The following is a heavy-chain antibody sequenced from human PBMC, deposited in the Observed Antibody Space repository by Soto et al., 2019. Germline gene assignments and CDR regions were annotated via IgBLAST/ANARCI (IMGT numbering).Heavy chain of an antibody. CDR2: ISYDGSNK. J-gene: IGHJ4*02. CDR1: GFTFSSYG. Sequence: QVQLVESGGGVVQPGRSLRLSCAASGFTFSSYGMHWVRQAPGKGLEWVAVISYDGSNKYYADSVKGRFTISRDNPKNTLYLQMNSLRAEDTAVYYCAQTTENVDYWGQGTLVTVSS. CDR3: AQTTENVDY. V-gene: IGHV3-30*18.